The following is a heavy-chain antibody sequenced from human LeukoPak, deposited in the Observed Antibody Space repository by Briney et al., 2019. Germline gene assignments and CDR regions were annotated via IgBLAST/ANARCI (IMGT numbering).Heavy chain of an antibody. J-gene: IGHJ5*02. CDR2: FYHGGST. D-gene: IGHD6-19*01. V-gene: IGHV4-38-2*02. Sequence: SETLSLTCTVSGYSISTGYYWDWIRRPPGKGLEWIGTFYHGGSTYYNPALKSRVTISVDTSKNQFSLKLSSVTAADTAVYYCARLYSSGWFHWFDPWGQGTLVTVSS. CDR1: GYSISTGYY. CDR3: ARLYSSGWFHWFDP.